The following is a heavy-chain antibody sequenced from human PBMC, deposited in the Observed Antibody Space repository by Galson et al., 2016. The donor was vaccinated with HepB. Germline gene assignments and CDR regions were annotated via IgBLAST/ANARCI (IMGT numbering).Heavy chain of an antibody. J-gene: IGHJ4*02. V-gene: IGHV3-7*01. CDR2: INQDGSEK. Sequence: SLRLSCAASGFTFSSYWMSWVRQAPGKGLEWVANINQDGSEKNYVDSGKGRFTISRDSAKNSLYLQMNSLRADDAAVYYCARGTPSILAYWGQGTLVTVSS. CDR1: GFTFSSYW. CDR3: ARGTPSILAY. D-gene: IGHD2-2*01.